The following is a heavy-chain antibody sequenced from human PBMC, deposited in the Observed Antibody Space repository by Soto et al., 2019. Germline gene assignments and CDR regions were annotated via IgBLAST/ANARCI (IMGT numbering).Heavy chain of an antibody. CDR3: AILLVVVPGGLQNPDWYFDL. Sequence: QLQLQESGPGLVKPSETLSLTCTVSGGSISSSSYYWGWIRQPPGKGLEWIGSIYYSGSTYYNPSRNSRVTISADTSMNQFSLKLSSVTAADTAVYYCAILLVVVPGGLQNPDWYFDLWGRGTLVTVSS. CDR1: GGSISSSSYY. V-gene: IGHV4-39*01. J-gene: IGHJ2*01. CDR2: IYYSGST. D-gene: IGHD2-2*01.